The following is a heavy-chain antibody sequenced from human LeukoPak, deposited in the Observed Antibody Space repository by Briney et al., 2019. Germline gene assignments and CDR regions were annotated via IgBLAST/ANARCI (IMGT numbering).Heavy chain of an antibody. Sequence: GESLKISCKGSGYSFTSYWIGWVRQMPGKGLEWKGIIYPGDSDTRYSPSFQGQVTISADKSISTAYLQWSSLKASDTAMYYCARARMTVAGTSSYFDYWGQGTLVTVSS. CDR2: IYPGDSDT. J-gene: IGHJ4*02. CDR1: GYSFTSYW. CDR3: ARARMTVAGTSSYFDY. V-gene: IGHV5-51*01. D-gene: IGHD6-19*01.